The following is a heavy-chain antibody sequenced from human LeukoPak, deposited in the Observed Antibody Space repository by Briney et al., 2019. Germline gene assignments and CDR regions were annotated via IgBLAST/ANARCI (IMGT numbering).Heavy chain of an antibody. D-gene: IGHD3-10*01. CDR3: ARQYGSGINKYYYYGMDV. V-gene: IGHV1-24*01. CDR2: FDPEDGET. CDR1: GYTLTELS. J-gene: IGHJ6*02. Sequence: ASVKVSCKVSGYTLTELSMHWVRQAPGKGLEWMGGFDPEDGETIYAQKFQGRVTMTEDTSTDTAYMELSSLRSEDTAVYYCARQYGSGINKYYYYGMDVWGQGTTVTVSS.